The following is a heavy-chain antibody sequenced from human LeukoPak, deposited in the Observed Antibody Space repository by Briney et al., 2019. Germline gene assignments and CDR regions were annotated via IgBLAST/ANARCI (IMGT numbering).Heavy chain of an antibody. D-gene: IGHD2-15*01. CDR2: ISGSGGST. J-gene: IGHJ4*02. CDR3: AKSIRSYCSGDSCPGY. CDR1: GFTFSSYA. Sequence: GGSLRLSCAASGFTFSSYAMSWVRQAPGKGLEWVSAISGSGGSTYYADSVKGRFTISRDNSKNTLYLQMNSLRAEDTAVYYCAKSIRSYCSGDSCPGYWGQGTLVTVSS. V-gene: IGHV3-23*01.